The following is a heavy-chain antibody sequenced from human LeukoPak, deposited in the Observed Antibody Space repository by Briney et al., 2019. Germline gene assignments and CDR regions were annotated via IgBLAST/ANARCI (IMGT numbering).Heavy chain of an antibody. CDR3: ARVACSSTSCYPEFDY. D-gene: IGHD2-2*01. CDR2: IYHSGST. V-gene: IGHV4-30-2*01. CDR1: GGSISSGGYS. Sequence: PSQTLSLTCAVSGGSISSGGYSWSWIRQPPGKGLEWIGYIYHSGSTYYNPSLKSRVTISVDRSKNQFSLKLSSVTAADTAVYYCARVACSSTSCYPEFDYWGQGTLVTVSS. J-gene: IGHJ4*02.